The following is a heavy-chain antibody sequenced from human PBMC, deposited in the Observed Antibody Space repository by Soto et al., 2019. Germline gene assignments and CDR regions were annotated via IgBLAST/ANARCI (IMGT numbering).Heavy chain of an antibody. J-gene: IGHJ4*02. D-gene: IGHD3-16*01. Sequence: QLVQSGSEVKKPGSSVKVSCQASGGTFSGYVVTWVRQAPGQGLEWLGEFVPLFGTTNYAKRFSGRITIPAEESTSTAYMERRTLRSDDTAVYYCATHGLGVSSPPYFDNWGQGTLVTFSS. CDR1: GGTFSGYV. CDR2: FVPLFGTT. V-gene: IGHV1-69*01. CDR3: ATHGLGVSSPPYFDN.